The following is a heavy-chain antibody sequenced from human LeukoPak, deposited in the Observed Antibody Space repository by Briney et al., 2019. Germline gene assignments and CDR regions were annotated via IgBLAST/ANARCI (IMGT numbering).Heavy chain of an antibody. CDR2: IWYDGSNK. D-gene: IGHD6-13*01. CDR1: GFTFSSYG. J-gene: IGHJ6*03. CDR3: AKGPVGSSWHLYYYYYMDV. Sequence: GRSLRLSCAASGFTFSSYGMHWVRQAPGKGLEWVAVIWYDGSNKYYADSVKGRFTISRDNSKNTLYLQMNSLRAEDTAVYYCAKGPVGSSWHLYYYYYMDVWGKGTTVTVYS. V-gene: IGHV3-33*06.